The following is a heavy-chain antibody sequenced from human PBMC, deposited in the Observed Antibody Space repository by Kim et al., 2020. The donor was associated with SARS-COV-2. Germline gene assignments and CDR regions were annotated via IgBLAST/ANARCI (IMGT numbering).Heavy chain of an antibody. J-gene: IGHJ5*02. V-gene: IGHV4-38-2*02. CDR3: VREGDTNWFDP. D-gene: IGHD3-16*01. CDR1: GDAISNGYY. Sequence: SETLSLTCTVSGDAISNGYYWGWIRQPPGKGLEWIQNIYHNGGILYNPSLKSRVTMSVDTSKNQITLQLTSVTAADTAVYYCVREGDTNWFDPWGPG. CDR2: IYHNGGI.